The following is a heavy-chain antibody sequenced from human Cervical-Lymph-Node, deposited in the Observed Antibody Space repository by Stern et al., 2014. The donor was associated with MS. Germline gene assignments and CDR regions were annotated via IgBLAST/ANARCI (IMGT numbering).Heavy chain of an antibody. D-gene: IGHD6-13*01. CDR2: IISSSTSI. J-gene: IGHJ4*02. CDR3: ARRKDIADVGPAFDS. CDR1: GFTFSSYT. Sequence: EVQLVESGGGLVKPGGSLRLSCAASGFTFSSYTMNWVRQAPGKGLEWLSSIISSSTSIYYADSVQGRFTISRDNAKNSLYLQMNNLRAEDTAVYYCARRKDIADVGPAFDSWGQGTLVTVSS. V-gene: IGHV3-21*01.